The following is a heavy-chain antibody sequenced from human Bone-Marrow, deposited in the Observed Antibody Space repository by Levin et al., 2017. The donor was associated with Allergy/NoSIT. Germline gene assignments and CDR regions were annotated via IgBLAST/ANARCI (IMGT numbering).Heavy chain of an antibody. D-gene: IGHD2-15*01. CDR3: ARGPLGSWYENAFDI. Sequence: GESLKISCAASGFTVSSNYMSWVRQAPGKGLEWVSVIYSGGSTYYADSVKGRFTISRDNSKNTLYLQMNSLRAEDTAVYYCARGPLGSWYENAFDIWGQGTMVTVSS. CDR1: GFTVSSNY. V-gene: IGHV3-53*01. J-gene: IGHJ3*02. CDR2: IYSGGST.